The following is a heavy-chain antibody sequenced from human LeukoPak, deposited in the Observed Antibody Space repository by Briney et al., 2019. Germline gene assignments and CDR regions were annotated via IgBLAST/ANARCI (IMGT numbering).Heavy chain of an antibody. J-gene: IGHJ5*02. CDR2: IYYSGST. V-gene: IGHV4-38-2*02. Sequence: SETLSLTCTVSGYSITSGYYWGWIRQPPGKGLEWIGSIYYSGSTYYYPSLKSRVTISVDTSKNQFSLKLSSVTAADTAVYYCARPPYVSFDPWGQGTLVTVSS. CDR3: ARPPYVSFDP. CDR1: GYSITSGYY. D-gene: IGHD3-16*01.